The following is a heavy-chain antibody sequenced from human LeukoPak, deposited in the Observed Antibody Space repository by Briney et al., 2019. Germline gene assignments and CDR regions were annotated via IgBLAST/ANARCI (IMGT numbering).Heavy chain of an antibody. V-gene: IGHV1-3*01. Sequence: ASVEVSCKASGGTFSSYAISWVRQAPGQRLEWMGWINAGNGNTKYSQKFQGRVTITRDTSASTAYMELSSLRSEDTAVYYCATADYGDYGQYYFDYWGQGTLVTVSS. J-gene: IGHJ4*02. CDR2: INAGNGNT. CDR3: ATADYGDYGQYYFDY. D-gene: IGHD4-17*01. CDR1: GGTFSSYA.